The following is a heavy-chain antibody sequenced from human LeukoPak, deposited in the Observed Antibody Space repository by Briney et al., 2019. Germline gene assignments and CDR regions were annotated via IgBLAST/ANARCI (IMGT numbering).Heavy chain of an antibody. D-gene: IGHD3-22*01. Sequence: SETLSLTCTVSGGSISSYYWSWIRQPPGKGLEWIGYIQYSGSTNYNPSLKSRVTISVDMSKNQFSLKLSSVTAADTAVYYCARSSYYSDSSGYSYYSYYYMDVWGKGTTVTVSS. CDR1: GGSISSYY. V-gene: IGHV4-59*01. CDR3: ARSSYYSDSSGYSYYSYYYMDV. J-gene: IGHJ6*03. CDR2: IQYSGST.